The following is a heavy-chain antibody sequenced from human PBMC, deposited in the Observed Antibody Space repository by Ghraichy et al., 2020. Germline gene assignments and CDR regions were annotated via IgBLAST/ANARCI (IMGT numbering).Heavy chain of an antibody. Sequence: SETLSLTCTVSGGSVSSGSYYWSWIRQPPGKGLEWIGYIYYSGSTNYNPSLKSRVTISVDTSKNQFSLKLSSVTAADTAVYYCARALAGIAAAGSNWYFDLWGRGTLVTVSS. J-gene: IGHJ2*01. V-gene: IGHV4-61*01. CDR1: GGSVSSGSYY. CDR3: ARALAGIAAAGSNWYFDL. CDR2: IYYSGST. D-gene: IGHD6-13*01.